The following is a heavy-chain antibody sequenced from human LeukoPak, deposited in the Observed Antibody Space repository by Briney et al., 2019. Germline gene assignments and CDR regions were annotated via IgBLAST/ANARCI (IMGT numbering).Heavy chain of an antibody. CDR1: GFSLSNYG. D-gene: IGHD1-14*01. Sequence: PGGSPRLSCAASGFSLSNYGMHWVRQAPGKGLEWVAALLYDGNTKHYADSVKGRFTISRDISKNTFYLQMNSLTAEDTAVYYCARDHRPEIQYYYMDVWGKGTTVAASS. J-gene: IGHJ6*03. V-gene: IGHV3-33*01. CDR3: ARDHRPEIQYYYMDV. CDR2: LLYDGNTK.